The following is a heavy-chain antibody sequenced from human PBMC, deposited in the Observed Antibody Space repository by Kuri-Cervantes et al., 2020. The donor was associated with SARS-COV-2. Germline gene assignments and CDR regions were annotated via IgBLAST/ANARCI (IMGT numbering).Heavy chain of an antibody. V-gene: IGHV4-39*01. CDR2: VYYNGIT. J-gene: IGHJ3*02. D-gene: IGHD4-23*01. Sequence: GSLRLSCTVSGGSISSGSFYWGWIRQPPGKGLEWIGNVYYNGITYYNPSLESRVSVSVDTSKNQFSLKLNSVTAADTAVYYCARGPYGANSGVAFDIWGQGTMVTVSS. CDR1: GGSISSGSFY. CDR3: ARGPYGANSGVAFDI.